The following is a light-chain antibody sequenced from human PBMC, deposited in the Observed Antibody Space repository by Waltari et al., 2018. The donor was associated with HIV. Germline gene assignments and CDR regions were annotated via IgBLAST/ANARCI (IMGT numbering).Light chain of an antibody. CDR2: EVT. J-gene: IGLJ2*01. Sequence: QSALTQPASVSGSLGQSISISCTGTSSDVGSYNLVSWYQHHPGKAPKLMIYEVTKRPSGVSKRFSGSKSGNTASLTISGLPAEDETDYYCCSYASSRTFVFGGGTKLTVL. CDR1: SSDVGSYNL. V-gene: IGLV2-23*02. CDR3: CSYASSRTFV.